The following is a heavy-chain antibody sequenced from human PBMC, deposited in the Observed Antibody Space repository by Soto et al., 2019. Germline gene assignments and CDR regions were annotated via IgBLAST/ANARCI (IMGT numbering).Heavy chain of an antibody. D-gene: IGHD6-6*01. Sequence: GGSLRLSCAASGFTFSSYGMHWVRQAPGKGLEWVAVIWYDGSNKYYADSVKGRFTISRDNSKNTLYLQMNSLRAEDTAVYYCSRISRDSSSSLFVHYYYYYMDVWGKGTTVTVSS. CDR1: GFTFSSYG. J-gene: IGHJ6*03. CDR2: IWYDGSNK. V-gene: IGHV3-33*01. CDR3: SRISRDSSSSLFVHYYYYYMDV.